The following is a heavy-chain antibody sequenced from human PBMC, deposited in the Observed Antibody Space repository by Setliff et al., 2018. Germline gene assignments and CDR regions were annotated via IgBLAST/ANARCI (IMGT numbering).Heavy chain of an antibody. CDR2: ISAYNGHT. D-gene: IGHD2-2*01. J-gene: IGHJ4*02. CDR1: GYNFAESI. Sequence: ASVKVSCKASGYNFAESIVSWVRQAPGQGLEWMGWISAYNGHTYSAQKFQDRVTLTADTSTTTAYLQLTNLRSDDTAIYFCSRLVRFCTRTSCQRLSGDEYWGQGALVTVSS. CDR3: SRLVRFCTRTSCQRLSGDEY. V-gene: IGHV1-18*01.